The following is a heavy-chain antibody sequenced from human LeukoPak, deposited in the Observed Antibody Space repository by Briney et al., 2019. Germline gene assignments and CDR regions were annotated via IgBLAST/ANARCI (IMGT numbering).Heavy chain of an antibody. V-gene: IGHV1-2*02. J-gene: IGHJ5*02. Sequence: ASVKVSCKASGYTFTGYYMHWVRQAPGQVLEVSGCINPNSGGTNYAQKFQGRVTMTRDTSISTAYTELSRLRSDDTAVYYCARDLTCSSTSCENNWFDPWGQGTLVTVSS. CDR3: ARDLTCSSTSCENNWFDP. CDR2: INPNSGGT. D-gene: IGHD2-2*01. CDR1: GYTFTGYY.